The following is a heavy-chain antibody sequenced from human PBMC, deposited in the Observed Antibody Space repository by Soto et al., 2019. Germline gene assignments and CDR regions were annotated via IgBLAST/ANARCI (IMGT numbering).Heavy chain of an antibody. V-gene: IGHV3-11*04. CDR1: GFTFSDYF. J-gene: IGHJ4*02. Sequence: QVQLVESGGGLVKPGESLRLSCAASGFTFSDYFMSWIRQAPGKGLEWVSFISGSGSYIYYADSVKGRFTISRDNAKNSLYLQMNSLRAEDTAVYYCARDSGNYWSYFDYWGQGTLVTVSS. CDR3: ARDSGNYWSYFDY. D-gene: IGHD1-26*01. CDR2: ISGSGSYI.